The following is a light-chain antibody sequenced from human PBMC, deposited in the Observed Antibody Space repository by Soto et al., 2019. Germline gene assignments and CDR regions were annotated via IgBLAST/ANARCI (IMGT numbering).Light chain of an antibody. CDR2: KAS. CDR1: QTISSW. V-gene: IGKV1-5*03. Sequence: DIQMTQSPSTLYGSVGDRVTITCRASQTISSWLAWYQQKPGKAPKLLIYKASTLKSGVPSRFSGSGSGTDFTLTLSSLQPEDFATYYCQQVNSFPSTFGQGTRLEN. CDR3: QQVNSFPST. J-gene: IGKJ5*01.